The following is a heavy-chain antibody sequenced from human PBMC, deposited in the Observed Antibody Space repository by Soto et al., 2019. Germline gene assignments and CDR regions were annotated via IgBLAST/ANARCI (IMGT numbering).Heavy chain of an antibody. CDR1: GFTFTSYA. V-gene: IGHV3-64*01. CDR2: ISSNGGST. CDR3: ARDEYSSGWWGTFYYGMVV. D-gene: IGHD6-19*01. Sequence: RESLRLSCAASGFTFTSYAMHWVRQAPGKGLEYVSAISSNGGSTYYANSVKGRFTISRDNSKNTLYLQMGSLRAEDMAVYYCARDEYSSGWWGTFYYGMVVWGQGT. J-gene: IGHJ6*02.